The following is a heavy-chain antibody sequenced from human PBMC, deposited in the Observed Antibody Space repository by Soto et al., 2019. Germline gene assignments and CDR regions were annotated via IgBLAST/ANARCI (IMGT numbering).Heavy chain of an antibody. D-gene: IGHD3-10*01. CDR1: GYTFRNYG. CDR3: ARDTAPLTMFAF. CDR2: ISPYNGNT. Sequence: QVQLVQSGAEVKKPGASVQVSCKASGYTFRNYGISWVRQAPGQGLEWMGWISPYNGNTNYTQKLQGRVTMTTDTSTSTAYMELRSLRSDDTAVYYCARDTAPLTMFAFWGQGTQVTVSS. V-gene: IGHV1-18*01. J-gene: IGHJ4*02.